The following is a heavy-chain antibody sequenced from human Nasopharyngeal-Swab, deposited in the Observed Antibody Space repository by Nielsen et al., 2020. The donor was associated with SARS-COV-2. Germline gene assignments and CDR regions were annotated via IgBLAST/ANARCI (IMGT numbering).Heavy chain of an antibody. V-gene: IGHV3-21*01. D-gene: IGHD2-21*01. J-gene: IGHJ6*02. CDR2: ISSSSSYI. CDR3: ARDSYPEEAYCGGDCYLNYYYYYGMDV. Sequence: VRQMPGKGLEWVSSISSSSSYIYYADSVKGRFTISRDNAKNSLYLQMNSLRAEDTAVYYCARDSYPEEAYCGGDCYLNYYYYYGMDVWGQGTTVTVSS.